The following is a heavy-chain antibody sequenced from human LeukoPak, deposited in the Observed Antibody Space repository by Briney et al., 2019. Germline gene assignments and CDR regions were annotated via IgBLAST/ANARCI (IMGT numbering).Heavy chain of an antibody. D-gene: IGHD1-1*01. CDR3: ARDSLVNWNDVDYYYGMDV. CDR2: IYYSGST. J-gene: IGHJ6*02. Sequence: SETLSLTCTVSGGSISSSSYYWGWIRQPPGKGLEWIGSIYYSGSTYYNPSLKSRVTISVDTSKNQFSLKLSSVTAADTAVCYCARDSLVNWNDVDYYYGMDVWGQGTTVTVSS. CDR1: GGSISSSSYY. V-gene: IGHV4-39*07.